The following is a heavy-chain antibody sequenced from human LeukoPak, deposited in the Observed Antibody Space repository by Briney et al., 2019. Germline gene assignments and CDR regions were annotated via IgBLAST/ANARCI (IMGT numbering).Heavy chain of an antibody. D-gene: IGHD1-26*01. CDR3: AREWELRIGPLDY. CDR2: IIPILGIA. J-gene: IGHJ4*02. CDR1: GGTFSSYA. V-gene: IGHV1-69*04. Sequence: ASVKVSCKASGGTFSSYAISWVRQAPGQGLEWMGRIIPILGIANYAQKFQGRVTITADKSTSTAYMELSSLRSEDTAVYYCAREWELRIGPLDYWGQGTLVTVSS.